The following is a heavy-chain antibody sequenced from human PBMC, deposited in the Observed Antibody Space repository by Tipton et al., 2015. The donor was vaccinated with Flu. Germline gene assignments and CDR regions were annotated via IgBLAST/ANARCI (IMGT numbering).Heavy chain of an antibody. CDR1: GFTFSDYY. V-gene: IGHV3-11*06. J-gene: IGHJ3*02. CDR3: ARDIGAWYYYDSSGTDAFDI. Sequence: SLRLSCAASGFTFSDYYMSWIRQAPGKGLEWVSYISSSSSYTNYADSVKGRFTISRDNAKNSLYLQMNSLRAEDTAVYYCARDIGAWYYYDSSGTDAFDIWGQGTMVTVSS. D-gene: IGHD3-22*01. CDR2: ISSSSSYT.